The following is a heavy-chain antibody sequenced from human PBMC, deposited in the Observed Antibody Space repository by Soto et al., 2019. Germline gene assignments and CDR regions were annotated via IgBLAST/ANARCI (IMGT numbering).Heavy chain of an antibody. Sequence: QVQVLQSGPEVKRPAASVKVSCKTSGYTFSTSGISWVRQAPGQGLEWVGWIRPDNGNTKSAQRLQGRVTLATDTAASTAYMDLRSLTSADSAMYYCARDTESNRYNDWGQGTLVTVSS. CDR3: ARDTESNRYND. CDR1: GYTFSTSG. J-gene: IGHJ4*02. V-gene: IGHV1-18*01. CDR2: IRPDNGNT. D-gene: IGHD1-20*01.